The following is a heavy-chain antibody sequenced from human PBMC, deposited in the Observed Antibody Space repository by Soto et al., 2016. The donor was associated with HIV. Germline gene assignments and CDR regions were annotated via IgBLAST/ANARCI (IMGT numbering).Heavy chain of an antibody. Sequence: EVQLVESGGGLVQPGGSLRLSCAASGFTFSSYSMNWVRQAPGKGLEWVSFITSSSSTIYYADSVKGRFTISRDNAKNSLYLQMNSLRAEDTAVYYCASLDSTGDNWFRPRGARGTLVTVSS. V-gene: IGHV3-48*01. J-gene: IGHJ5*02. CDR1: GFTFSSYS. CDR2: ITSSSSTI. D-gene: IGHD3-10*01. CDR3: ASLDSTGDNWFRPR.